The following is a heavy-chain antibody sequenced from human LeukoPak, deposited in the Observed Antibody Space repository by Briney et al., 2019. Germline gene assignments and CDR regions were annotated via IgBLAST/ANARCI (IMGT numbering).Heavy chain of an antibody. Sequence: SQTLSLTCTVSGGSISSGGYYWSWIRQHPEKGLEWIGYIYYSGSTYYNPSLKSRVTIPVDTSKNQFSLKLSSVTAADTAVYYCARDRWGYCSSTSCYVHYYYGMDVWGKGTTVTVSS. CDR2: IYYSGST. V-gene: IGHV4-31*03. J-gene: IGHJ6*04. D-gene: IGHD2-2*01. CDR1: GGSISSGGYY. CDR3: ARDRWGYCSSTSCYVHYYYGMDV.